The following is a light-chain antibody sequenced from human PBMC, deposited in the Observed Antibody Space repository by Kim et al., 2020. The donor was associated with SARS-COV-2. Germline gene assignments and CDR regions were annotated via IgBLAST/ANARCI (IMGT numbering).Light chain of an antibody. V-gene: IGLV1-44*01. Sequence: GQRVTTSCSGSTANSGSNTVTWYQQHPGTAPKVLIYNNNQRPSGVPDRFSGSKSGNSASLAISGLQSEDEAEYYCSTWDDGLSSWLFGGGTQLTVL. J-gene: IGLJ3*02. CDR2: NNN. CDR1: TANSGSNT. CDR3: STWDDGLSSWL.